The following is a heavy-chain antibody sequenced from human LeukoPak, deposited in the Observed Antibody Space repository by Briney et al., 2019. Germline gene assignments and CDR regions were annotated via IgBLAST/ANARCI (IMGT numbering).Heavy chain of an antibody. CDR2: IGTDGSST. CDR3: ARDKYGGNSNAFDI. CDR1: GFXLSSYW. D-gene: IGHD4-23*01. V-gene: IGHV3-74*01. J-gene: IGHJ3*02. Sequence: GGSLRLSCAASGFXLSSYWMHWVRQVPGKGLVWVSRIGTDGSSTTYADYVKGRFSISRDNAKNTLYLQMNSLRAEDTAVYYCARDKYGGNSNAFDIWGQGTLVTVS.